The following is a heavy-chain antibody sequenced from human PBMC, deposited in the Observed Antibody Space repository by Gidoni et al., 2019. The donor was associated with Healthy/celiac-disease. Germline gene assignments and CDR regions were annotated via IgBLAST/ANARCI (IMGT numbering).Heavy chain of an antibody. D-gene: IGHD2-21*02. CDR1: GGSIRRSSYY. CDR3: ARDSYCSGDCYSIDY. Sequence: QLQLQESGPGLVTPSETLSLTCTVYGGSIRRSSYYWGWIRQPPGKGLAWIGSIYYSGRTYYNPSLKSRVTISVDTSKNQFSLKLSSVTAADTAVYYCARDSYCSGDCYSIDYWGQGTLVTVSS. V-gene: IGHV4-39*07. J-gene: IGHJ4*02. CDR2: IYYSGRT.